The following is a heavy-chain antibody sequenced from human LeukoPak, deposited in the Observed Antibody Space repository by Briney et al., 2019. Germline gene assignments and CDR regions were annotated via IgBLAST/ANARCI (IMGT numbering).Heavy chain of an antibody. CDR1: GGSVNSGRYY. D-gene: IGHD2-8*01. J-gene: IGHJ4*02. Sequence: PSETLSLTCTVSGGSVNSGRYYWSWIRQPAGKGLEWIGRIYTSGSTNYNPSLKSRVTMSVDTSKNQFSLRLSSVTAADTAVYYCARDRGSVLRGIDYWGQGTLVTVSS. CDR2: IYTSGST. V-gene: IGHV4-61*02. CDR3: ARDRGSVLRGIDY.